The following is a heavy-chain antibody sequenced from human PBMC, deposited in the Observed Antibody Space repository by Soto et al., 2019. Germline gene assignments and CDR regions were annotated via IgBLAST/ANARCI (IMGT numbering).Heavy chain of an antibody. CDR3: DGRPYDSSGYFDY. J-gene: IGHJ4*02. CDR1: GGSISSGDYY. Sequence: PSETLSLTCTVSGGSISSGDYYWSWIRQPPGKGLEWIGYIYYSGSTYYNPSLKSRVTISVDTSKNQFSLKLSSVTAADTAVYYCDGRPYDSSGYFDYWGQGTLVTVSS. CDR2: IYYSGST. V-gene: IGHV4-30-4*01. D-gene: IGHD3-22*01.